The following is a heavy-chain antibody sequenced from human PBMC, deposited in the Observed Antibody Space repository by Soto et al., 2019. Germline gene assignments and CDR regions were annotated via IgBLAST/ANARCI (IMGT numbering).Heavy chain of an antibody. Sequence: PPGEGLEWIGSIYYSGNTNYNPSLNSRVTISVDTSKNQFSLRLSSVTAADTAVYYCARVSGSYYHVYYFDYWGQGTLVTVSS. V-gene: IGHV4-59*01. CDR3: ARVSGSYYHVYYFDY. J-gene: IGHJ4*02. D-gene: IGHD1-26*01. CDR2: IYYSGNT.